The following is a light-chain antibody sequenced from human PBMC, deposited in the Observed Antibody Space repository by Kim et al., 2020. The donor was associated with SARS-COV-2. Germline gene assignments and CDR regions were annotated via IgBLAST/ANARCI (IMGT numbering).Light chain of an antibody. J-gene: IGLJ1*01. CDR1: SSNVGSNT. Sequence: ELTQPPSASGTPGQGVTISCSGSSSNVGSNTVNWYPQLPGTAPKLRIYSNNQRPSGAPDRFSGSKSGTSAYLAISGLQSEDVADYYCAAWDDSLNGQVFGTGTKVTVL. V-gene: IGLV1-44*01. CDR3: AAWDDSLNGQV. CDR2: SNN.